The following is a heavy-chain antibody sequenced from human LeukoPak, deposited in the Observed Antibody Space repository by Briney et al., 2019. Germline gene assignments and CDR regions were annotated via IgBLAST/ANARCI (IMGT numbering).Heavy chain of an antibody. D-gene: IGHD3-22*01. V-gene: IGHV1-46*01. CDR1: GYTFTSCY. CDR3: ARLSYASSGYYNWFDP. Sequence: GASGKVSCKSSGYTFTSCYMHWVRQAPGQGLEWMGIINPSGGSTGYAQKFQVRVSMTMDTSTSTVYMELSRMRSDDTAVYYCARLSYASSGYYNWFDPWGQGNLVTVSS. J-gene: IGHJ5*02. CDR2: INPSGGST.